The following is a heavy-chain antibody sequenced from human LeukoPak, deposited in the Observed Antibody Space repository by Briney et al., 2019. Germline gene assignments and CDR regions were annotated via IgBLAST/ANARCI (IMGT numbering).Heavy chain of an antibody. D-gene: IGHD3-22*01. CDR2: ISSSSSTI. V-gene: IGHV3-48*01. CDR3: ASTWGHYYDSSGYYALSFDY. Sequence: GGSLRLSCAASGFTFSSYSMNWVRQAPGKGLEWVSYISSSSSTIYYADSVKGRFTISRDNAKNSLYLQMNSLRAEDTAVHYCASTWGHYYDSSGYYALSFDYWGQGTLVTVSS. CDR1: GFTFSSYS. J-gene: IGHJ4*02.